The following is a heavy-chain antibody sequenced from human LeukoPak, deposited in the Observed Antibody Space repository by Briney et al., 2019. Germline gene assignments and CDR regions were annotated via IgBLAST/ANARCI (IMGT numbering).Heavy chain of an antibody. J-gene: IGHJ4*02. CDR3: ARGLYAHLPYYFDY. CDR2: INHSGST. D-gene: IGHD3-3*02. V-gene: IGHV4-34*01. CDR1: GGSFSGYY. Sequence: SETLSLTCAVYGGSFSGYYWSWIRQPPGKGLEWIGEINHSGSTNYNPSLKSRVTISVDTSKNQFSLKLSSVTAADTAVYYCARGLYAHLPYYFDYWGQGTLVTVSS.